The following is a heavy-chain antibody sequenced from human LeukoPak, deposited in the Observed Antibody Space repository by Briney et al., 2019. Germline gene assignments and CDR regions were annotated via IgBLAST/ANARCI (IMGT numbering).Heavy chain of an antibody. J-gene: IGHJ4*02. CDR2: IYTSGST. V-gene: IGHV4-4*07. Sequence: PSETLSLTCTVSGGSISSYYRSWIRQPAGNGLEWIGRIYTSGSTNYNPSLKSRVTMSVDTSKNQFSLKLSSVTAADTAVYYCARNDLWTFTIIDYWGQGTLVTVSS. CDR1: GGSISSYY. D-gene: IGHD3/OR15-3a*01. CDR3: ARNDLWTFTIIDY.